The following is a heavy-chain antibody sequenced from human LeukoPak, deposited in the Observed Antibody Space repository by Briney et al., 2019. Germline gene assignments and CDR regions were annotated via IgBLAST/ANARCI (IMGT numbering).Heavy chain of an antibody. CDR1: GGSISSGGYY. CDR3: ARGYDFWSGKRYYYYYYGMDV. J-gene: IGHJ6*02. Sequence: SQTLSLTCTVSGGSISSGGYYWSWIRQHPGKGLEWIGYIYYSGSTYYNPSLKSRVTISVVTSKNQFSLKLSSVTAADTAVYYCARGYDFWSGKRYYYYYYGMDVWGQGTTVTVSS. D-gene: IGHD3-3*01. CDR2: IYYSGST. V-gene: IGHV4-31*03.